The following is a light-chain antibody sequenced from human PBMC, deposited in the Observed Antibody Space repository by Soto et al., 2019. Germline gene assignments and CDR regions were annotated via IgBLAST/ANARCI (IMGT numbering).Light chain of an antibody. CDR1: NSDVGAYFY. J-gene: IGLJ1*01. CDR2: DVT. CDR3: SSYTGNTYV. Sequence: QSALTQPASVSGSPGQSLTISCTGTNSDVGAYFYVSWYKQHPGKAPKLLIYDVTSRPSGVSHRFSGAKSGNTASLTISGLQAEDEADYYCSSYTGNTYVFGSGTKLTVL. V-gene: IGLV2-14*01.